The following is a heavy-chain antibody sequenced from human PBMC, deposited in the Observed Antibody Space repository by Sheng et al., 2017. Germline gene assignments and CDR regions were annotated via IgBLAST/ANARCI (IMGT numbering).Heavy chain of an antibody. CDR2: IYYSGST. Sequence: QLQLQESGPGLVKPSETLSLTCTVSGGSISSSSYYWGWIRQPPGKGLEWIGSIYYSGSTYYNPSLKSRVTISVDTSKNQFSLKLSSVTAADTAVYYCARDLRYSGSYPDWGQGTLVTVSS. CDR3: ARDLRYSGSYPD. V-gene: IGHV4-39*07. J-gene: IGHJ4*02. CDR1: GGSISSSSYY. D-gene: IGHD1-26*01.